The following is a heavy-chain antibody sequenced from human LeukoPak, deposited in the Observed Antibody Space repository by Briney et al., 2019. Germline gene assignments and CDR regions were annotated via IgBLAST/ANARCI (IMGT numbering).Heavy chain of an antibody. Sequence: GGSLRPSCAASGFTFSNYEFNWVRQAPGKGLEWVGRIKSKTDGGTPDYAAPVKGRFTISRDDSKNTLYLQMNSLKTEDTAVYYCSRESGAFCPFGYWGKGTLVIVPP. CDR2: IKSKTDGGTP. J-gene: IGHJ4*02. CDR1: GFTFSNYE. V-gene: IGHV3-15*01. D-gene: IGHD1-26*01. CDR3: SRESGAFCPFGY.